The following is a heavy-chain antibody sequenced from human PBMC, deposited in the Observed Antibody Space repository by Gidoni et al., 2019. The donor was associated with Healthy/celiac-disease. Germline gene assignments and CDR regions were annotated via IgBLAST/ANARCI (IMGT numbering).Heavy chain of an antibody. V-gene: IGHV3-30-3*01. CDR1: GFTFSSYA. J-gene: IGHJ3*02. CDR2: ISYDGSNK. Sequence: QVQLVESGGGVVQPGRSLRLSCAASGFTFSSYAMHWVRQAPGKGLEWVAVISYDGSNKYYADSVKGRFTISRDNSKNTLYLQMNSLRAEDTAVYYCARERQDAFDIWGQGTMVTVSS. CDR3: ARERQDAFDI.